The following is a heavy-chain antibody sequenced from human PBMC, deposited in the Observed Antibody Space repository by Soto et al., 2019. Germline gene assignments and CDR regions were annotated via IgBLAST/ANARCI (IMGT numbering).Heavy chain of an antibody. V-gene: IGHV3-48*01. Sequence: PGGSLRLSCAASRFTFSSYSMTWVRQAPGKGLEWFSFISSGSSTIYYADSVKGRFTISRDNAKNSLYLQMNSLRAEDTAVYYCARFDSWSGFDYWGQGTLVTVSS. CDR2: ISSGSSTI. J-gene: IGHJ4*02. CDR1: RFTFSSYS. CDR3: ARFDSWSGFDY. D-gene: IGHD6-13*01.